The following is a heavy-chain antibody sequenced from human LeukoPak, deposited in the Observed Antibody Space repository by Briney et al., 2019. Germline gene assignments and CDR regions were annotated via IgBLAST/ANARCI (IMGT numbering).Heavy chain of an antibody. J-gene: IGHJ5*02. V-gene: IGHV3-48*03. CDR2: ISSSGSTI. CDR3: ARNGPIVGATGWSDP. CDR1: GFTFSSYE. Sequence: PGGSLRLSCAASGFTFSSYEMNWVRQAPGKGLEWVSYISSSGSTIYYADSVKGRFTISRDNAKNSLYLQMNSLRAEDTAVYYCARNGPIVGATGWSDPWGQGTLVTVSS. D-gene: IGHD1-26*01.